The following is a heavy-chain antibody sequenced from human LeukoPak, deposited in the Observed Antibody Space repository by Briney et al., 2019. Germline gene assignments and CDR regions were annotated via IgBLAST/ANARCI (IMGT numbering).Heavy chain of an antibody. CDR3: ARGGNGWYFDL. CDR1: GASLRGGY. Sequence: PSETLSLTCAVQGASLRGGYWSWIRQPPGKGLQWIGQIDHSGSTHSIPSLKSRVTISLDTSQGQVSLKVNSVTAADTAVYFCARGGNGWYFDLWGRGTLVTVSS. D-gene: IGHD1-14*01. CDR2: IDHSGST. V-gene: IGHV4-34*01. J-gene: IGHJ2*01.